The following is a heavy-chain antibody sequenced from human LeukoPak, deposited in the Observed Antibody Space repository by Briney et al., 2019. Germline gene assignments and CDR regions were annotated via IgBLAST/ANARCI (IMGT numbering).Heavy chain of an antibody. CDR3: AKDFSSAFDI. CDR2: ISYDGSNK. J-gene: IGHJ3*02. CDR1: GFTFSSYG. Sequence: RAGGSLRLSCAASGFTFSSYGMPWVRQAPGKGLEWVAVISYDGSNKYYADSVKGRFTISRDNSKNTLYLQMNSLRAEDTAVYYCAKDFSSAFDIWGQGTMVTVSS. D-gene: IGHD6-13*01. V-gene: IGHV3-30*18.